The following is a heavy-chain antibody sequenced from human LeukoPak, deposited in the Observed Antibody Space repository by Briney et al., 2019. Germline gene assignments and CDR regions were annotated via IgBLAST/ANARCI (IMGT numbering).Heavy chain of an antibody. Sequence: GGSLRLSCAASGFTFSSYAMSWVRQAPGKGLEWVSAISGSGGSTYYADSVKGRFTISRDNSKNTLYLQMNSLRAEDTAVYYCAKHTYDFWSGDRYYFDYWGQGTLVTVSS. D-gene: IGHD3-3*01. CDR3: AKHTYDFWSGDRYYFDY. J-gene: IGHJ4*02. CDR1: GFTFSSYA. CDR2: ISGSGGST. V-gene: IGHV3-23*01.